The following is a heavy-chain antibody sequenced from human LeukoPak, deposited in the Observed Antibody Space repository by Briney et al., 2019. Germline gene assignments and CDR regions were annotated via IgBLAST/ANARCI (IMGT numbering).Heavy chain of an antibody. CDR1: GGSISSYY. CDR2: IYTSVST. J-gene: IGHJ5*02. CDR3: ARDRYSCGYNWFDP. V-gene: IGHV4-4*07. D-gene: IGHD5-18*01. Sequence: PSETLSLTCTVSGGSISSYYWSWIRQPAGKGLGWIGRIYTSVSTNYNPSLKSRVTISVDTSKNQFSLKLSSVTAADTAVYYCARDRYSCGYNWFDPWGQGTLVTVSS.